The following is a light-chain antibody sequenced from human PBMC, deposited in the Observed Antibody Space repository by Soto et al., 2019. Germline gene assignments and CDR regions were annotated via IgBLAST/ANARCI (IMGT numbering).Light chain of an antibody. CDR1: QSISSW. CDR3: QQYNSYSWT. V-gene: IGKV1-5*01. Sequence: DIQMTQSPSSVSASVGARVTITWRASQSISSWLAWYQQKPGKAPKLLIYDASSLESGVPSRFSGSGSGTEFTLTISSLQPDDFATYYCQQYNSYSWTFGQGTKVDIK. J-gene: IGKJ1*01. CDR2: DAS.